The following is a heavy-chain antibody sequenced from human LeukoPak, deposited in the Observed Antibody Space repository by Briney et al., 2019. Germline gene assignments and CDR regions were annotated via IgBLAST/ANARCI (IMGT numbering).Heavy chain of an antibody. CDR2: ISGSGGST. CDR3: AKSSITMIVVVIHQLRYYFDY. D-gene: IGHD3-22*01. V-gene: IGHV3-23*01. CDR1: GFTFSSYA. J-gene: IGHJ4*02. Sequence: PGGSLRLSCAASGFTFSSYAMGWVRQAPGKGLEWVSAISGSGGSTYYADSVKGRFTISRDNSKNTLYLQMNSLRAEDTAVYYCAKSSITMIVVVIHQLRYYFDYWGQGTLVTVSS.